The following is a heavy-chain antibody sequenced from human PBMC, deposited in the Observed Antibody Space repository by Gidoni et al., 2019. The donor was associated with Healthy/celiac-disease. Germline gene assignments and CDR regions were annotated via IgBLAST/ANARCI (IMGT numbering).Heavy chain of an antibody. J-gene: IGHJ6*02. Sequence: QVTLRESGPALLKPTQTLTLTCTFSGFSLSTSGMCVSWIRQPPGKALEWLALIDWDDDKYYSTSLKTRLTISKDTSKNQVVLTMTNMDPVDTATYYCARVSFIAAAGTPPYYYYGMDVWGQGTTVTVSS. D-gene: IGHD6-13*01. V-gene: IGHV2-70*01. CDR2: IDWDDDK. CDR3: ARVSFIAAAGTPPYYYYGMDV. CDR1: GFSLSTSGMC.